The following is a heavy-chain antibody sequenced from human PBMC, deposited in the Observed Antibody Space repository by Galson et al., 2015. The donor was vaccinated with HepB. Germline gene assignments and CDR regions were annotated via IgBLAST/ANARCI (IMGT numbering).Heavy chain of an antibody. Sequence: SVKVSCKASGYSFTKYYIHWVRQAPGQGLEWLGMINPFNGGTTFAQTFQGRVSMSTDTSATTVFMELSGLISQDTAVYYCARDLLEESMVRGVMAFWGQGTLVSVSS. CDR3: ARDLLEESMVRGVMAF. V-gene: IGHV1-46*01. J-gene: IGHJ4*02. CDR2: INPFNGGT. D-gene: IGHD3-10*01. CDR1: GYSFTKYY.